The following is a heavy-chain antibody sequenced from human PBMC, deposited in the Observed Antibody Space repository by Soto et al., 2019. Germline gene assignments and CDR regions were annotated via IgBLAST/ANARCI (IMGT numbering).Heavy chain of an antibody. CDR1: GFAFDGYA. CDR2: ISWNSDTT. V-gene: IGHV3-9*01. CDR3: AKDTSSSLVYYYYGMDV. D-gene: IGHD6-13*01. J-gene: IGHJ6*02. Sequence: PGGSLRHSCVGSGFAFDGYAMYWVRQAPGKGLEWVSGISWNSDTTGYADSVKGRFTISRDNGKNSLYLQMNSLRAEDTALYFCAKDTSSSLVYYYYGMDVWGQGTTVTVSS.